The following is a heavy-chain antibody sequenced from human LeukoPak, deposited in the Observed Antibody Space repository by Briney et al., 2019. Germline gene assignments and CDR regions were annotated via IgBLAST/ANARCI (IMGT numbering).Heavy chain of an antibody. CDR3: ARGPPPDFDY. V-gene: IGHV4-61*05. J-gene: IGHJ4*02. CDR1: GGSISSSSYY. Sequence: NTSETLSLTCTVSGGSISSSSYYWGWIRQPPGKGLEWIGYIYYSGSTNYNPSLKSRVTLSVDTSKNQFSLKLSSVTAADTAVYYCARGPPPDFDYWGRRTLVTVSS. CDR2: IYYSGST.